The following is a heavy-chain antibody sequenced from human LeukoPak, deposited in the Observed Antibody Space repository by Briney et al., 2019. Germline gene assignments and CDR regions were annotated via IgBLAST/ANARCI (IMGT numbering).Heavy chain of an antibody. CDR2: ISSSSSYI. J-gene: IGHJ3*02. Sequence: GGSLRLSCAASGFTFSSYSMNWVRQAPGKGLEWVSSISSSSSYIYYADSVKGRFTISRDNAKNSLYLQMSRLRAEDTAVYFCAKRRDGYNSGAFDIWGQGTMVTVSS. CDR1: GFTFSSYS. D-gene: IGHD5-24*01. CDR3: AKRRDGYNSGAFDI. V-gene: IGHV3-21*04.